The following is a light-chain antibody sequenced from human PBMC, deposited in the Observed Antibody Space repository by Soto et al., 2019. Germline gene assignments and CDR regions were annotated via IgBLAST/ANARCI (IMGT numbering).Light chain of an antibody. Sequence: EIVLTQSPGTLSLSPGERVTLSCRASQSVTTRLAWYQHKPGQAPRLLMSGASTRATGIPARFSGSGSGTEFTLTISSLQSEDFAVYYCQQYNNWPPWTFGQGTKVDI. V-gene: IGKV3-15*01. J-gene: IGKJ1*01. CDR3: QQYNNWPPWT. CDR2: GAS. CDR1: QSVTTR.